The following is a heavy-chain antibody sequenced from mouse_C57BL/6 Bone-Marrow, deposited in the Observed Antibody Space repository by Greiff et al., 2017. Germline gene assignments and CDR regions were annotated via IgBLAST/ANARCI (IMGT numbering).Heavy chain of an antibody. D-gene: IGHD2-3*01. CDR3: ARHDGYFWYFDV. Sequence: EVMLVESGGDLVKPGGSLKLSCAASGFTFSSYGMSWVRQTPDKRLEWVATISSGGSYPYYPASVKGRFTISRDNAKNTLYLQMSSLKSEDTAMYYCARHDGYFWYFDVWGTGTTVTVSS. J-gene: IGHJ1*03. CDR1: GFTFSSYG. CDR2: ISSGGSYP. V-gene: IGHV5-6*01.